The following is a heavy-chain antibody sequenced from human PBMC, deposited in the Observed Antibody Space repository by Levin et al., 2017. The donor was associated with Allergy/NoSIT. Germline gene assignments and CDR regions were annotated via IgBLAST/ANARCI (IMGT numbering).Heavy chain of an antibody. J-gene: IGHJ4*02. D-gene: IGHD6-19*01. V-gene: IGHV4-61*01. CDR1: GGSVSSGSYY. CDR2: IYYSGST. CDR3: AREVIAVAVFDY. Sequence: NTSETLSLTCTVSGGSVSSGSYYWSWIRQPPGKGLEWIGYIYYSGSTNYNPSLKSRVTISVDTSKNQFSLKLSSVTAADTAVYYCAREVIAVAVFDYWGQGTLVTVSS.